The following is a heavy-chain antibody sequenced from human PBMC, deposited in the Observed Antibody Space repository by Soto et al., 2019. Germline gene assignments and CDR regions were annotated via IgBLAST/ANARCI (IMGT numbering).Heavy chain of an antibody. V-gene: IGHV4-59*01. CDR3: ARGESSSSSQAFDI. Sequence: SETLSLTCTVSGGSISSYYWSWIRQSPGKGLEWIGYIYYSGSTNYNPSLKSRVTISVDTSKNQFSLKLSSVTAADTAVYYCARGESSSSSQAFDIWGQGTMVTVSS. CDR2: IYYSGST. D-gene: IGHD6-6*01. J-gene: IGHJ3*02. CDR1: GGSISSYY.